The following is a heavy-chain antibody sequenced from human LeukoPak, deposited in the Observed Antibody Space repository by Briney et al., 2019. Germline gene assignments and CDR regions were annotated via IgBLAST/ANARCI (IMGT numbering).Heavy chain of an antibody. Sequence: ASVKVSCKASGYTFTSYGISWVRQAPGQGLEWMGWISAYNGNTNYAQKFQGRVTMTRDTSISTAYMELSRLRSDDTAVYYCARGIVGATSDYWGQGTLVTVSS. J-gene: IGHJ4*02. CDR2: ISAYNGNT. D-gene: IGHD1-26*01. V-gene: IGHV1-18*01. CDR3: ARGIVGATSDY. CDR1: GYTFTSYG.